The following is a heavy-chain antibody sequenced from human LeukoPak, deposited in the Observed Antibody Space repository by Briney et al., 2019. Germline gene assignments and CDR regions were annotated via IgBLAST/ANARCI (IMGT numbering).Heavy chain of an antibody. CDR3: AKFDYYGSGGVY. D-gene: IGHD3-10*01. CDR1: GFTFSSYA. Sequence: GGSLRLSCAASGFTFSSYAMSCVRQAPGKGLEWVSAISGSGGSTYYADSVKGWFTISRDNSKNTLYLQMNSLRAEDTAVYYCAKFDYYGSGGVYWGQGTLVTVSS. J-gene: IGHJ4*02. V-gene: IGHV3-23*01. CDR2: ISGSGGST.